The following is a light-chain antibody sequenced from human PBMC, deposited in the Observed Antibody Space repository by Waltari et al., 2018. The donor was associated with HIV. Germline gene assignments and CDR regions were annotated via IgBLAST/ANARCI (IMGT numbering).Light chain of an antibody. CDR3: QQSYNTPRT. CDR1: RSISYY. Sequence: DIQMTQSPSSLSASVGDRVPIPCRASRSISYYLNWYQQKPGEAPKVLISAASNLQSGVPSRFSGSGSGTDFTLTISSLQPEDFATYYCQQSYNTPRTFGQGTKVEIK. J-gene: IGKJ1*01. CDR2: AAS. V-gene: IGKV1-39*01.